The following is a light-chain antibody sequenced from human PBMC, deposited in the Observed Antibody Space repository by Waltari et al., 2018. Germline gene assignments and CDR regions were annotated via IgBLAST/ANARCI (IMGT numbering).Light chain of an antibody. J-gene: IGKJ2*02. CDR2: WTS. Sequence: DIVMTQSPDSLTVSLGERATINCRSSQSVLYNTNKKNSVAWYQQRPGQPPKLLIYWTSIRESGVPDRFSGSGSGTDFTLTISSLQAEDVAVYYCQQYLRAPRTFGQGTALEIK. CDR1: QSVLYNTNKKNS. CDR3: QQYLRAPRT. V-gene: IGKV4-1*01.